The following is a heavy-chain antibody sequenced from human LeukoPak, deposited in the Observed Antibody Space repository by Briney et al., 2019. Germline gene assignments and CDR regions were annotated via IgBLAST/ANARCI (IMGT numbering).Heavy chain of an antibody. CDR2: IKQDGSEK. CDR3: ARVGIQLWNYYYYYMDV. D-gene: IGHD5-18*01. Sequence: PGGSLRLSCAASGFFFDDYGMSWVRQVPGKGLEWVANIKQDGSEKYYVDSVKGRFTISRDNAKNSLYLQMNSLRAEDTAVYYCARVGIQLWNYYYYYMDVWGKGTTVTISS. CDR1: GFFFDDYG. V-gene: IGHV3-7*01. J-gene: IGHJ6*03.